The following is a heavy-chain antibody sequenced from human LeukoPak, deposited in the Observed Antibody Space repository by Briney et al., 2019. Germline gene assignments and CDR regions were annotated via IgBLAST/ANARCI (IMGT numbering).Heavy chain of an antibody. D-gene: IGHD2-21*02. Sequence: GGSLRLSCAASGFTVSSNYMSWVRQAPGKGLEWVSVIYSGGSTYYADSVEGRFTISRDNSKNTLYLQMNSLRAEDTAVYYCARDGSHYCGGDCYGEDWGQGTLVTVSS. CDR1: GFTVSSNY. V-gene: IGHV3-53*01. CDR2: IYSGGST. CDR3: ARDGSHYCGGDCYGED. J-gene: IGHJ4*02.